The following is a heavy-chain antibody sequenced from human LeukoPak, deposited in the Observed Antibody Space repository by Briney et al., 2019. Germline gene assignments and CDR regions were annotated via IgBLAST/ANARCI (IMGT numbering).Heavy chain of an antibody. CDR2: VYSSGST. J-gene: IGHJ5*02. Sequence: TSETLSLTCTVSGGSISSGSYYWSWIRQPAGKGLEWIGRVYSSGSTGYNPSLKSRLSISVDTSKIQFSLRLSSVTVADTAVYYCARTPLRGATFFTSYPNWFDTWGQGTLVTVSS. CDR1: GGSISSGSYY. V-gene: IGHV4-61*02. CDR3: ARTPLRGATFFTSYPNWFDT. D-gene: IGHD3-10*01.